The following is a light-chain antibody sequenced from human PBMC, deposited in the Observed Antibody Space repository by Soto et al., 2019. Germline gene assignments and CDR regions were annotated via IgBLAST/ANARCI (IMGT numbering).Light chain of an antibody. CDR3: QQYNNLPPWYT. CDR1: QSVSSN. CDR2: GAS. Sequence: EIVMTQSPATLSASPGERATLSCRASQSVSSNLAWYQQKPGQAPRLLIYGASTRATGIPARFSGSGSGKEFTLTISSLQSEDFAVYYCQQYNNLPPWYTFGQGTKLEIK. V-gene: IGKV3-15*01. J-gene: IGKJ2*01.